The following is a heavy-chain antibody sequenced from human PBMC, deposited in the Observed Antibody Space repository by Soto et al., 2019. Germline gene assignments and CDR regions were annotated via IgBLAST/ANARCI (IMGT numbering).Heavy chain of an antibody. Sequence: SETLSLTCSFSGGSISSSSYYLGWIRQPPGKGLEWIGSIYYSGSTYYNPSLKSRVTISVDTSKNQFSLKLSSVTAADTAVYYCARHFCSGGSCYRLGWFDPWGQGTLVTVSS. CDR1: GGSISSSSYY. J-gene: IGHJ5*02. CDR2: IYYSGST. D-gene: IGHD2-15*01. CDR3: ARHFCSGGSCYRLGWFDP. V-gene: IGHV4-39*01.